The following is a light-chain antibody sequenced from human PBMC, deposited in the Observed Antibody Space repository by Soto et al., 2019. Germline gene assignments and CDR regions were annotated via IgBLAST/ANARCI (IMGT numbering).Light chain of an antibody. J-gene: IGLJ1*01. CDR2: DVS. V-gene: IGLV2-14*01. CDR1: SSDVGGYNY. Sequence: QSVLTQPASVSGSPGQSITISCTGTSSDVGGYNYVSWYQPHPGKAPKLMIYDVSNRPSGVSNRFSGSKSGNTASLTISGLQAEDEADYYCSSYTSSSTRVFGTGTKVTVL. CDR3: SSYTSSSTRV.